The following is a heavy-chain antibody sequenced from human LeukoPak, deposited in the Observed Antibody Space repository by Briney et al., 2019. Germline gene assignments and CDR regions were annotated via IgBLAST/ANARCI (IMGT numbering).Heavy chain of an antibody. CDR2: IYPGDSDT. D-gene: IGHD2-2*01. V-gene: IGHV5-51*01. CDR1: GYSFTSYW. CDR3: AKAWGLYCSSLNCLS. Sequence: GESLKISCKGSGYSFTSYWISWVRQMPGKGLEWMGIIYPGDSDTRYSPSFQGQVTISRDNSKNTLYLQMNSLRAEDTAVYYCAKAWGLYCSSLNCLSWGQGTLVTVSS. J-gene: IGHJ5*02.